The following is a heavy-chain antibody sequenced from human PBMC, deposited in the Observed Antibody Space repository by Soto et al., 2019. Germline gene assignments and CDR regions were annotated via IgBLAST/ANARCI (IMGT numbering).Heavy chain of an antibody. D-gene: IGHD6-13*01. J-gene: IGHJ4*02. CDR1: GFTFSSYA. CDR3: AKARAYSWLFDY. Sequence: EVQLLESGGGLVQPGGSLRLSCAAFGFTFSSYAMSWVRQAPGKGLEWVSAISGSGGSTYYADSVKGRFTISSDNSKNTLYLQMNSLRAEDTAVYYCAKARAYSWLFDYWGQAPLVTVSS. V-gene: IGHV3-23*01. CDR2: ISGSGGST.